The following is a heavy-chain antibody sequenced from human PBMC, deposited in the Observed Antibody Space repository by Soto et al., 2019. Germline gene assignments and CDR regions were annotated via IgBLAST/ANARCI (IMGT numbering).Heavy chain of an antibody. V-gene: IGHV3-7*03. Sequence: GGSLRLSGAVSGFTVSAKWMSWVGQAPGKGLEWLANINEDGSKKFYVASVKGRFTISKDNAKNSLSLQLGSLRADDTAVYYCAREMHLGSGWGDIDIWGRGTMVTVSS. J-gene: IGHJ4*02. CDR1: GFTVSAKW. D-gene: IGHD6-19*01. CDR2: INEDGSKK. CDR3: AREMHLGSGWGDIDI.